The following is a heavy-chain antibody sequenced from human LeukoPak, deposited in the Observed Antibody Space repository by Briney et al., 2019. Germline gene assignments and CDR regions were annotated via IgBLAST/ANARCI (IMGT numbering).Heavy chain of an antibody. Sequence: GESLKISCKGSGYSFISYWIGWVRRMPGKGLEWMGIIYPGDSNTRYSPSFQGQVTISADKSISTAYLQWSSLEASDTAMYYCVRRRAAAGIYYFDYWGQGTLVTVSS. V-gene: IGHV5-51*01. D-gene: IGHD6-13*01. CDR2: IYPGDSNT. J-gene: IGHJ4*02. CDR3: VRRRAAAGIYYFDY. CDR1: GYSFISYW.